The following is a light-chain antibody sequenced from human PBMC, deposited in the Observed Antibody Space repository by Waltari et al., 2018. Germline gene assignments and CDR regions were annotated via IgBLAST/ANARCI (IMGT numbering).Light chain of an antibody. CDR1: QRLLHRNGYNY. CDR2: LGS. V-gene: IGKV2-28*01. Sequence: DIVMTQSPLSLPVTPGEPASISCRSSQRLLHRNGYNYLDWYRKKPGQSPQLLIYLGSNRASGVPDRFSGSGSGTDFTLKISRVEAEDVGVYYCMQALQTPYTFGQGTKLEIK. J-gene: IGKJ2*01. CDR3: MQALQTPYT.